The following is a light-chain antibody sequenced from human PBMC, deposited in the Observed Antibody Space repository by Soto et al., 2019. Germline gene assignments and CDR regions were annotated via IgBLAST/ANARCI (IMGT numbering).Light chain of an antibody. CDR1: QSVSSSY. CDR3: QQYGSSPFT. Sequence: EIVVTQSPGTLSLSPGERATLSCRASQSVSSSYLAWYQQKPGQAPRLLIYGASSRATGIPDRFSGSGSGTDFTLTISRLEPEDFAVYYCQQYGSSPFTFGQGTRLE. V-gene: IGKV3-20*01. CDR2: GAS. J-gene: IGKJ5*01.